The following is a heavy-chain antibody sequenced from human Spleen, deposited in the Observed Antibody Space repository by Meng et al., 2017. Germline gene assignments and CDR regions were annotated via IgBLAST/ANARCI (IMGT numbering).Heavy chain of an antibody. J-gene: IGHJ3*02. CDR2: INSDGSST. CDR3: ARAALYYDFWSGYSTDAFDI. Sequence: GGSLRLSCAASGFTFSSYWMHWVRQAPGKGLVWVSRINSDGSSTSYADSVKGRFTISRDNAKNTLYLQMNSLRAEDTAVYYCARAALYYDFWSGYSTDAFDIWGQGTMVTVSS. V-gene: IGHV3-74*01. D-gene: IGHD3-3*01. CDR1: GFTFSSYW.